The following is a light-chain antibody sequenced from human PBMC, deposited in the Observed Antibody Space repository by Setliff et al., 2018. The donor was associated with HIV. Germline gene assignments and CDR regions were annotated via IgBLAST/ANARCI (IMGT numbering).Light chain of an antibody. V-gene: IGLV1-40*01. CDR3: QSYDSSLSAVV. J-gene: IGLJ2*01. CDR1: RSNIGAGYD. Sequence: VLAQPPSVSGAPGQRVTISCTGSRSNIGAGYDVHWYQQVPGTAPKLLMYGNSNRPSGVPDRFSGSKSGTSASLAITGLQADDEADYYCQSYDSSLSAVVFGGGTKVTVL. CDR2: GNS.